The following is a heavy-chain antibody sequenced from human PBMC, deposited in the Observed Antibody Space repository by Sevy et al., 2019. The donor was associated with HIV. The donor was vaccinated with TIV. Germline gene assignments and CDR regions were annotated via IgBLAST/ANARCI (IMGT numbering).Heavy chain of an antibody. V-gene: IGHV3-30-3*01. CDR3: ARSAVAGIEAWFDP. CDR1: GFTFSRHA. D-gene: IGHD6-19*01. J-gene: IGHJ5*02. CDR2: ILYVGSNK. Sequence: GGSLRLSCVGSGFTFSRHAMHWVRQAPGKGLEWVAVILYVGSNKYYADSVKGRFTISRDNSKNTLDLEMNSLRPEYTAVYYCARSAVAGIEAWFDPWGLGTLVTVSS.